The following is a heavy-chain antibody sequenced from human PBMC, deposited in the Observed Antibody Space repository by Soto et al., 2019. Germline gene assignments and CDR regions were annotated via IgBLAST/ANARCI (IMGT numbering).Heavy chain of an antibody. D-gene: IGHD1-26*01. J-gene: IGHJ4*02. V-gene: IGHV5-51*01. CDR2: IYPGDSDT. Sequence: LGESLKISCKGSGYSFTTYWIAWVRQMPGKGLEWMGIIYPGDSDTRYSPSFQGQVTISADKSINTAYLQWSSLKASDTAMYYCARRSAGATSRFFDYWGQGTLVTVSS. CDR3: ARRSAGATSRFFDY. CDR1: GYSFTTYW.